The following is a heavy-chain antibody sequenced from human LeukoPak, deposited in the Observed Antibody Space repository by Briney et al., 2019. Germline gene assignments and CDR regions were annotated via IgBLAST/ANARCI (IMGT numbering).Heavy chain of an antibody. Sequence: SETLSLTCTVSGGSIISSRYYWGWIRQPPWKGLEWIGIIYYSGSTYYNQSLKRRVTISVDTSKNQFSLKLSSVTAADTAVYYCARRAEYSRAHYYFDYWGQGTLVAVSS. CDR1: GGSIISSRYY. J-gene: IGHJ4*02. CDR3: ARRAEYSRAHYYFDY. CDR2: IYYSGST. D-gene: IGHD6-6*01. V-gene: IGHV4-39*01.